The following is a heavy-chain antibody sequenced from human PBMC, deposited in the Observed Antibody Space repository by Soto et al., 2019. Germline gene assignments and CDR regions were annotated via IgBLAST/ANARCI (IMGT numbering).Heavy chain of an antibody. CDR1: GFTFSNAW. Sequence: EVQLVESGGGLVKPGGSLRLSCAASGFTFSNAWMSWVRQAPGKGLEWVGRINSKTDGGTTDYAAPVKGRFTISRDDSKTTLYLQMNSLKTEDTAVYYCTTDPTYYDFCSGPGNWFDPWGQGTLVTVSS. D-gene: IGHD3-3*01. V-gene: IGHV3-15*01. CDR2: INSKTDGGTT. CDR3: TTDPTYYDFCSGPGNWFDP. J-gene: IGHJ5*02.